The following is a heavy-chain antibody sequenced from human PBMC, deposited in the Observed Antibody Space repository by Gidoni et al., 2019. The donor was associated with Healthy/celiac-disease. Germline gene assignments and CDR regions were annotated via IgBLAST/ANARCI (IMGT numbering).Heavy chain of an antibody. Sequence: EVQLVESGGGLVKPGGSLRLSCAASGFTFSSYSMNWVRQAPGKGLEWVSAISSSSSYIYYADSVKGRFTISRDNAKNPLYLQMNSLRAEDTAVYYCAREYYYGSGSYYYWGQGTLVTVSS. CDR1: GFTFSSYS. V-gene: IGHV3-21*01. CDR2: ISSSSSYI. J-gene: IGHJ4*02. D-gene: IGHD3-10*01. CDR3: AREYYYGSGSYYY.